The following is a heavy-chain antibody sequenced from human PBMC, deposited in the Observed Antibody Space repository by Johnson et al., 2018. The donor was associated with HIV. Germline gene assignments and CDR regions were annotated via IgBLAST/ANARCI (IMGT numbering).Heavy chain of an antibody. D-gene: IGHD2-21*01. CDR2: ISWDSGSI. Sequence: VQLVESGGGVVQPGRSMRLSCAASGFTFDDYAMHWVRQAAGKGLEWVSGISWDSGSIGYADSVKGRFTISKDNSKTSLYLQMNSLRPEDTALYYFAKSRGVLIAYDAFDIWGQGTMVTVSS. CDR3: AKSRGVLIAYDAFDI. J-gene: IGHJ3*02. CDR1: GFTFDDYA. V-gene: IGHV3-9*01.